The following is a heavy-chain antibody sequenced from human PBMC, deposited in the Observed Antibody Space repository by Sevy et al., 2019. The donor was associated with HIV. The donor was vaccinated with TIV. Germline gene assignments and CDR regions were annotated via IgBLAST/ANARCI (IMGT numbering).Heavy chain of an antibody. J-gene: IGHJ3*02. V-gene: IGHV3-15*01. D-gene: IGHD6-13*01. Sequence: GGSLRLSCAASGFTFSNAWMSWVRQAPGKGLEWVGRIKSKTDGGTTDYAAPVEGRFTISRDYSKNTLYLQMNSLKTEDTAVYYCTTDYSSSWYDAFDIWGQGTMVTVSS. CDR2: IKSKTDGGTT. CDR3: TTDYSSSWYDAFDI. CDR1: GFTFSNAW.